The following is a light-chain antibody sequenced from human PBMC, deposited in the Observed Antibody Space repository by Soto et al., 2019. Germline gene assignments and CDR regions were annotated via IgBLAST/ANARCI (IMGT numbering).Light chain of an antibody. CDR1: QSLVHSDGNTY. CDR3: MQATQSSWS. Sequence: DFVMTQSPLSLPVTLGQPASISCMASQSLVHSDGNTYLNWFQQRPGQSPRRLIYKVSNRDSGVPDRFSGSESGTDFTLKISRVEAEDVGVYYCMQATQSSWSFGQGTKVDI. J-gene: IGKJ1*01. CDR2: KVS. V-gene: IGKV2-30*02.